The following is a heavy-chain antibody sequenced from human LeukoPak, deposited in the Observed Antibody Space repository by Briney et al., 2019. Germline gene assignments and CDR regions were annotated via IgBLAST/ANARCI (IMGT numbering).Heavy chain of an antibody. CDR1: GYTFTGYY. V-gene: IGHV1-8*03. Sequence: ASVKVSCKASGYTFTGYYMHWVRQATGQGLEWMGWMSPKSSNTGFAQKFQGRVTITRDTSISTAYMELSSLTSEDTAVYYCARTPPRGLIDYWGQGTLVTVSS. J-gene: IGHJ4*02. CDR2: MSPKSSNT. D-gene: IGHD3-16*01. CDR3: ARTPPRGLIDY.